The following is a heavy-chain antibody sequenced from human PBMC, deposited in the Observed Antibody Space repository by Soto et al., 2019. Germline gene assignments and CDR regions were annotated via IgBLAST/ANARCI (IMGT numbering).Heavy chain of an antibody. V-gene: IGHV3-15*01. J-gene: IGHJ4*02. D-gene: IGHD3-22*01. Sequence: GGSLRLSCAASGFTFSNAWMSWVRQAPGKGLEWVGRIKSKTDGGTTDYAAPVKGRFTISRDDSKNTLYLQMNSLKTEDTAVYYCTTDGLGDSSGYSNWGQGTLVTVSS. CDR3: TTDGLGDSSGYSN. CDR2: IKSKTDGGTT. CDR1: GFTFSNAW.